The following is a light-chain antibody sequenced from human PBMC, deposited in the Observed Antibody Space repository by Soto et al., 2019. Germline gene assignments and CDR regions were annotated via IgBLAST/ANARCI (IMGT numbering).Light chain of an antibody. Sequence: VMTQSPATLSVSPGERATLSCRASHIVMKDLAWYQQKPGQAPRLLIYDASNRATGIPARFSGSGSGTDFILIISGLEPEDSAVYYCQQRSNGLTFGGRTKV. CDR2: DAS. CDR3: QQRSNGLT. J-gene: IGKJ4*01. CDR1: HIVMKD. V-gene: IGKV3-11*01.